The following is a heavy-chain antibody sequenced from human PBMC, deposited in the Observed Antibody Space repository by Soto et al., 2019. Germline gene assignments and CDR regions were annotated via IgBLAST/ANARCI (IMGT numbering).Heavy chain of an antibody. V-gene: IGHV1-18*01. Sequence: QVQLVQSGAEVKKPGASVKVSCKASGYTITNYGISWVRQAPGQGLEWMGWISAHNGNTKYAQNLQGRVIMTIDTSTSTAYMELRSLRSDDTAVYYCAKVEGWLLDIPNGMLDSWGQGTLVTVSS. D-gene: IGHD3-9*01. CDR1: GYTITNYG. J-gene: IGHJ4*02. CDR3: AKVEGWLLDIPNGMLDS. CDR2: ISAHNGNT.